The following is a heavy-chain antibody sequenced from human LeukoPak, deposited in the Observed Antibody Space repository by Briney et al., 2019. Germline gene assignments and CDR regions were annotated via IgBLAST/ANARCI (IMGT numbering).Heavy chain of an antibody. Sequence: GGSLRLSCAASGFTFSSYWMSWVRQAPGKGLEWVANIKQDGSEKYYVDSVKGRFTISRDNAKNSLYLQMNSLRAEDTAVYYCARGPRPYSYGPLDYWGQGTLVTVSS. D-gene: IGHD5-18*01. CDR2: IKQDGSEK. J-gene: IGHJ4*02. CDR1: GFTFSSYW. CDR3: ARGPRPYSYGPLDY. V-gene: IGHV3-7*01.